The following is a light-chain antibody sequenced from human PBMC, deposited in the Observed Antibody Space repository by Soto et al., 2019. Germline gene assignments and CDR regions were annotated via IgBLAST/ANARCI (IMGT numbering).Light chain of an antibody. CDR3: QQRLNWPGT. V-gene: IGKV3-11*01. CDR1: QSISIY. CDR2: DAS. J-gene: IGKJ3*01. Sequence: EIVLTQSPATLSLSPGERATLSCRASQSISIYLAWFQQKPGQAPRLLIYDASTRATGIPDRFSGSGSGTDFTLTISSLEPEDLALYFCQQRLNWPGTFGPGTKSGYQT.